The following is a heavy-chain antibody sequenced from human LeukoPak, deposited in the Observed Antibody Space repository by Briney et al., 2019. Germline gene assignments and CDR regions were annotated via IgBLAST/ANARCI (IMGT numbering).Heavy chain of an antibody. D-gene: IGHD3-22*01. Sequence: PSETLPLTCTVSGGSIGSSSYYWGWIRQPPGKGLEWIGSIYYSGSTNYNPSLKSRVTISVDTSKYQFSLKLSSVTAADTAVYYCARGRYYYDSSGQIYFDYWGQGTLVTVSS. J-gene: IGHJ4*02. CDR2: IYYSGST. CDR3: ARGRYYYDSSGQIYFDY. CDR1: GGSIGSSSYY. V-gene: IGHV4-39*07.